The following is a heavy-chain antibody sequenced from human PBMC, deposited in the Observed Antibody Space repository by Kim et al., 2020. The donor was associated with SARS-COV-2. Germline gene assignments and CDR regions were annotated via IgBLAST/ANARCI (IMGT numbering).Heavy chain of an antibody. CDR1: GYTFTSYG. CDR3: ARDRGYSGYDSYYYYGMDV. CDR2: ISAYNGNT. V-gene: IGHV1-18*01. J-gene: IGHJ6*02. Sequence: ASVKVSCKASGYTFTSYGISWVRQAPGQGLEWMGWISAYNGNTNYAQKLQGRVTMTTDTSTSTAYMDLRSLRSDHTAVYYCARDRGYSGYDSYYYYGMDVWGQGTTVTVSS. D-gene: IGHD5-12*01.